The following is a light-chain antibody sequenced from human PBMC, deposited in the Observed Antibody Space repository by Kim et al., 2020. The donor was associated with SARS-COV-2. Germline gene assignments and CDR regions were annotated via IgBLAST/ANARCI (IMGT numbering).Light chain of an antibody. J-gene: IGLJ3*02. CDR1: SGSIASNY. Sequence: NFMLTQPHSVSESPGKTVTISCTGSSGSIASNYVQWYQQRPGSAPTTVIYEDNQRPSGVPDRFSGSIDSSSNSVSLTISGLKTEDEADYYCQSYDSSNWVFGGGTKVTVL. CDR3: QSYDSSNWV. CDR2: EDN. V-gene: IGLV6-57*02.